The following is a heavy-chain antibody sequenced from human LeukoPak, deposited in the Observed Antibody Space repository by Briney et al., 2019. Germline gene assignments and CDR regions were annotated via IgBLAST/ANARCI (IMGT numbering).Heavy chain of an antibody. CDR3: AKVLPLGYYDSSGPFDY. CDR2: ISGSGGIT. V-gene: IGHV3-23*01. CDR1: GFTLSSYW. D-gene: IGHD3-22*01. Sequence: PGGSLRLSCAVSGFTLSSYWMSWVRQAPGKGVEWVSAISGSGGITYYADSGKGRFTISRDNSKNTLYLQMTSLRAEDTAVYYCAKVLPLGYYDSSGPFDYWGQGTLVTVSS. J-gene: IGHJ4*02.